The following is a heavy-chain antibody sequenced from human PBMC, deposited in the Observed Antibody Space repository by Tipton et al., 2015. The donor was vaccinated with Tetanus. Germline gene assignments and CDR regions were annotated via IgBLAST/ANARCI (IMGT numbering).Heavy chain of an antibody. CDR2: INHSGST. Sequence: TLSLTCAVYGGSFSGYYWSWIRQPPGKGLEWIGEINHSGSTNYNPSLKSRVTISVDTSKNQFSLKLSSVTAADTAVYYCARGGGAGAFTTVTTTEGGMDVWGQGTTVTVSS. D-gene: IGHD4-17*01. CDR1: GGSFSGYY. CDR3: ARGGGAGAFTTVTTTEGGMDV. V-gene: IGHV4-34*01. J-gene: IGHJ6*02.